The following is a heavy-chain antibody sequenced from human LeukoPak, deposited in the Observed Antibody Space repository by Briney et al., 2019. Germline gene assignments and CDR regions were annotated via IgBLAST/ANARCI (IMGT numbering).Heavy chain of an antibody. Sequence: ASVKVSCKASGYTFTSYYMHWVRQAPGQGLEWMGIINPSGGSTSYAQKFQGRVTMTRDMSTSTVYMELSSLRSEDTAVYYCARDGVGYCSSTSCYTAWGYYYYYMDVWGKGTTVTVSS. CDR2: INPSGGST. V-gene: IGHV1-46*01. CDR1: GYTFTSYY. D-gene: IGHD2-2*02. J-gene: IGHJ6*03. CDR3: ARDGVGYCSSTSCYTAWGYYYYYMDV.